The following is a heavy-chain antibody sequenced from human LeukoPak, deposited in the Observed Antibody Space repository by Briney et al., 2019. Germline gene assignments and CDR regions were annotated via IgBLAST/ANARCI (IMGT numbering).Heavy chain of an antibody. CDR1: GFTFSSCA. D-gene: IGHD6-13*01. J-gene: IGHJ3*02. V-gene: IGHV3-64*01. CDR2: ISSNGGST. CDR3: ARGLGVYFAFDI. Sequence: GGSLRLSCAASGFTFSSCAMHWVRQAPGKGLEYVSAISSNGGSTYYANSVKGRFTISRDNSKNTLYLQMGSLRAEDMAVYYCARGLGVYFAFDIWGQGTMVTVSS.